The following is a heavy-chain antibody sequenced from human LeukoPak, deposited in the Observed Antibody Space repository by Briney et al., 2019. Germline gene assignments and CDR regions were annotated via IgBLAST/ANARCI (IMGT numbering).Heavy chain of an antibody. CDR3: AKNDYGDYLGGEDI. CDR1: GGSISSYY. D-gene: IGHD4-17*01. J-gene: IGHJ3*02. CDR2: IYYSGST. V-gene: IGHV4-59*12. Sequence: SETLSLTCAVSGGSISSYYWSWIRQPPGKGLEWIGYIYYSGSTNYNPSLKSRVTISVDTSKNQFSLKLSSVTAADTAVYYCAKNDYGDYLGGEDIWGQGTMVTVSS.